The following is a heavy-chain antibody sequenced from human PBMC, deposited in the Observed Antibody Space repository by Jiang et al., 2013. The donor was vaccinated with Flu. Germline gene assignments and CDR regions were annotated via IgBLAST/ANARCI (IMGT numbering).Heavy chain of an antibody. V-gene: IGHV4-38-2*02. J-gene: IGHJ4*02. CDR2: IYHSGST. Sequence: PGLVKPSETLSLTCTVSGYSISSGYYWGWIRQPPGKGLEWIGSIYHSGSTYYNPSLKSRVTISVDTSKNQFSLKLSSVTAADTAVYYCARAGDSSGYNWGQFGYWGQGTLVTVSS. CDR1: GYSISSGYY. D-gene: IGHD3-22*01. CDR3: ARAGDSSGYNWGQFGY.